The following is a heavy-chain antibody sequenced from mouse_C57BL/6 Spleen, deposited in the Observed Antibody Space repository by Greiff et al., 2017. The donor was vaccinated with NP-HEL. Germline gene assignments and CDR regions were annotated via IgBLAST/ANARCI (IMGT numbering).Heavy chain of an antibody. CDR3: ARRWDYDWYFDV. CDR2: ISSGSSTI. V-gene: IGHV5-17*01. CDR1: GFTFSDYG. D-gene: IGHD2-4*01. J-gene: IGHJ1*03. Sequence: EVKLVESGGGLVKPGGSLKLSCAASGFTFSDYGMHWVRQAPEKGLEWVAYISSGSSTIYYADAVKGRFTISRDNAKNTLFLQMTSLRSEDTAMYYCARRWDYDWYFDVWGTGTTVTVSS.